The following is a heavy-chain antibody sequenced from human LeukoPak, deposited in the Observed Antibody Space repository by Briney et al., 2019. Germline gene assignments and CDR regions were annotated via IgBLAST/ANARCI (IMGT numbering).Heavy chain of an antibody. Sequence: GSLRLSCAASGFTFSSYSMNWVRQAPGKGLEWIGEINHSGSTNYNPSLKSRVTISVDTSKNQFSLKLSSVTAADTAVYYCARGVISGHVWGSYRNQLDYWGQGTLVTVSS. CDR2: INHSGST. V-gene: IGHV4-34*01. CDR1: GFTFSSYS. J-gene: IGHJ4*02. D-gene: IGHD3-16*02. CDR3: ARGVISGHVWGSYRNQLDY.